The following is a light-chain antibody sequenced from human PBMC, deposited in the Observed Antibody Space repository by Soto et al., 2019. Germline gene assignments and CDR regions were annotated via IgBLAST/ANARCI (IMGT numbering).Light chain of an antibody. CDR2: EGS. CDR1: STDIGSYNL. V-gene: IGLV2-23*01. Sequence: QSVLTQPASVSGSPGQSITISCTATSTDIGSYNLVSWYQQHPGKAPKLIIYEGSKRPSGISIRFSGSRSGNTASLTISGLQAEDEADYYCCSYTGSVVFGGGTKVTVL. CDR3: CSYTGSVV. J-gene: IGLJ2*01.